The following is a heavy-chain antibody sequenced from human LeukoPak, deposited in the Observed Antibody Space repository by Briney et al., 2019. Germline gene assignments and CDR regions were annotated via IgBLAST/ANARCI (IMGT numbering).Heavy chain of an antibody. D-gene: IGHD1-14*01. CDR1: GFTFSSYA. J-gene: IGHJ3*02. CDR3: AKRTMSLAGAFDI. Sequence: GGSLRLSCAASGFTFSSYAMNWVRQAPGKGLEWVSGISGNSGSTYYADSVEGRFTISRDNSKNTLYLQMNNLRAEDTAIYYCAKRTMSLAGAFDIWGQGTMVTVSS. V-gene: IGHV3-23*01. CDR2: ISGNSGST.